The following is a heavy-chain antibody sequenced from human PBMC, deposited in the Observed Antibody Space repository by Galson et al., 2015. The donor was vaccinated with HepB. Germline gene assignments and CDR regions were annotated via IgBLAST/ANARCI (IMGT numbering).Heavy chain of an antibody. CDR2: IWHDGSNK. J-gene: IGHJ4*02. Sequence: SLRLSCAASGFTFSSHGMHWVRQAPGKGLGWVAVIWHDGSNKYYADSMKGRFTISRDNSKNTLYLQMSSLRAEDTAVYYCAREGLTEMTLFDYWGQGTLVTVSS. CDR3: AREGLTEMTLFDY. CDR1: GFTFSSHG. D-gene: IGHD2-21*02. V-gene: IGHV3-33*01.